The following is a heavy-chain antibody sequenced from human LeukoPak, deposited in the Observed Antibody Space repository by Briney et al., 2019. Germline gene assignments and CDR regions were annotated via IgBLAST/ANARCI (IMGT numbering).Heavy chain of an antibody. CDR3: ARARYCSSTSCPDY. J-gene: IGHJ4*02. V-gene: IGHV3-48*03. D-gene: IGHD2-2*01. CDR2: ISSSGNTI. CDR1: GFTFSSYE. Sequence: GGSLRLSCAASGFTFSSYEMNWVRQAPGKGLEWVSYISSSGNTIYYADSVKGRFTISRDNAKNSLYLQMNSLRAEDTAVYYCARARYCSSTSCPDYWGQGTLVTVSS.